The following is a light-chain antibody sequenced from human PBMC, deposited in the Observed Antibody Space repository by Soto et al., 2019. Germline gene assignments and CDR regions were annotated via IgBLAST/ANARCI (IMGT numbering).Light chain of an antibody. CDR2: EVS. J-gene: IGLJ2*01. CDR3: SSSLANSTVL. V-gene: IGLV2-14*01. Sequence: QSVLTQPASVSGSPGQSITISCTGTSSDIGDYNYVSWYQQHPGKAPKLIIYEVSHRLSGVSTRFSGYKSGYTASLTISGLQDEDEAYYYCSSSLANSTVLFGGGTKLTVL. CDR1: SSDIGDYNY.